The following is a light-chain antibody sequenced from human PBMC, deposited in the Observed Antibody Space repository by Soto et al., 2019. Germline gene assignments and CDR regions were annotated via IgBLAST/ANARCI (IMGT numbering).Light chain of an antibody. CDR1: ISDDGSYNL. V-gene: IGLV2-23*02. CDR2: EDT. Sequence: QSALTQPASVSGSPGQSITISCTGDISDDGSYNLVSWCQQHPGKAPKLMIYEDTKRPSGVSNRFSGSKSGNTASLTISGLQAQDEADYYCCSYAGSTTILFGGGAKLTVL. CDR3: CSYAGSTTIL. J-gene: IGLJ2*01.